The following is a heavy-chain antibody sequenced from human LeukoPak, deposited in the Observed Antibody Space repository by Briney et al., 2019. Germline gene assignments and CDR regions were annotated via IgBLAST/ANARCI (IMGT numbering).Heavy chain of an antibody. CDR2: ISPNSGGT. V-gene: IGHV1-2*02. Sequence: ASVKLSCKASGYTVSAYYIHWVRQAPGQGLEWMGWISPNSGGTDYAQKFQGRVTMTRDTSISTAYMELSRLRSDDTAVYYCARCYCGGDCDSAAVVYWVGGGLVTVSS. CDR1: GYTVSAYY. J-gene: IGHJ4*02. D-gene: IGHD2-21*02. CDR3: ARCYCGGDCDSAAVVY.